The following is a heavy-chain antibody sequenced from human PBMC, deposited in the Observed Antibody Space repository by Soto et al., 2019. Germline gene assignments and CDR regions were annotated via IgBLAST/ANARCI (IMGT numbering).Heavy chain of an antibody. D-gene: IGHD4-17*01. CDR2: IYHTGTT. CDR1: GGSVSYYY. V-gene: IGHV4-59*08. CDR3: ARHDPLDYGNFDY. J-gene: IGHJ4*02. Sequence: QVQLQESGPRLVKPSETLSLTCTVSGGSVSYYYWSWIRQSPGKGLEWIGYIYHTGTTSYNSSLKSRLTISVDTSKNQFSLKLTSATAADTAVYYCARHDPLDYGNFDYWGQGTLVTVSS.